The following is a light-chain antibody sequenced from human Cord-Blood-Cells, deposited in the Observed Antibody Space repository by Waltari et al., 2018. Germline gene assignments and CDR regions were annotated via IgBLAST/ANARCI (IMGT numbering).Light chain of an antibody. CDR3: NSRDSSGNHWV. V-gene: IGLV3-19*01. Sequence: SSELTQDPAVSVALGQTVRTTSPGDSLRSYYELRYQQKPGQAAVLVIYGKNTRPTGIPDLFSGSSSGNTASLTITGAQAEDETDDYCNSRDSSGNHWVFGGGTKLTVL. CDR1: SLRSYY. CDR2: GKN. J-gene: IGLJ3*02.